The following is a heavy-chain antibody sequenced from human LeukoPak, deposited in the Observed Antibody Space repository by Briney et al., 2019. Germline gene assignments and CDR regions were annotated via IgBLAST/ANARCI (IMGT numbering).Heavy chain of an antibody. Sequence: GGSLRLSCAASGFTFSSYAMSWVRQAPGKGLEWVTVVWSDGTEKYYADSVKGRFTVSRDNSKSTLFLQMNSLTAEDTAVYYCATNYGSGNTDHYFDYWGQGTLVTVSS. J-gene: IGHJ4*02. CDR3: ATNYGSGNTDHYFDY. D-gene: IGHD3-10*01. V-gene: IGHV3-33*08. CDR1: GFTFSSYA. CDR2: VWSDGTEK.